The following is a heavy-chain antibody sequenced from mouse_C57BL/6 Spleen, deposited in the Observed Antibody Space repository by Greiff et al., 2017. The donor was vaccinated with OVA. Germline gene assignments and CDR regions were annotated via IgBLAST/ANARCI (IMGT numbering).Heavy chain of an antibody. CDR3: TTEGAY. Sequence: VQLTESGAELVRPGASVKLSCTASGFNITDDYMHWVKQRPEQGLEWIGWIDPENGDTEYASKFQGKATITADTSSNTAYLQLSSLSSEDTAVYYCTTEGAYWGQGTLGTVSA. CDR1: GFNITDDY. V-gene: IGHV14-4*01. J-gene: IGHJ3*01. CDR2: IDPENGDT.